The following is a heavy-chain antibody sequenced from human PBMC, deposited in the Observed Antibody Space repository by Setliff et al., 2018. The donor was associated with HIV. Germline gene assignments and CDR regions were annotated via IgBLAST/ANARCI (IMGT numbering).Heavy chain of an antibody. V-gene: IGHV4-34*01. D-gene: IGHD1-26*01. CDR3: ARGFGASYLFSGYMDV. J-gene: IGHJ6*03. CDR1: GDSFSVFY. CDR2: FTPSGTT. Sequence: SETLSLTCAVYGDSFSVFYWNWIRQPPGKGLEWIGEFTPSGTTNYNPSLKSRVTISVDKSKKQFSLRLTSVTAADTAVYFCARGFGASYLFSGYMDVWGKGTTVTVSS.